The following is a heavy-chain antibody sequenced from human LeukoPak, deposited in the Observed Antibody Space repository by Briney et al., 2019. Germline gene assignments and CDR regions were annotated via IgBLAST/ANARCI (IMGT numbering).Heavy chain of an antibody. CDR2: ISAYNGNT. CDR3: ARTVGSGLNWFDP. J-gene: IGHJ5*02. Sequence: ASVKVSCKASGYTFTIYGISWVRQAPGQGLEWMGWISAYNGNTNYAQKLQGRVTMTTDTSTSTAYKELRSLRSDDTAVYYCARTVGSGLNWFDPWGQGTLVTVSS. V-gene: IGHV1-18*01. CDR1: GYTFTIYG. D-gene: IGHD6-19*01.